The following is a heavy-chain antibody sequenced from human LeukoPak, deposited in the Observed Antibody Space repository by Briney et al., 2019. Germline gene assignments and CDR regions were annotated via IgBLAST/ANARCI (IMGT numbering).Heavy chain of an antibody. J-gene: IGHJ4*02. CDR1: GFTFSSYA. V-gene: IGHV3-23*01. D-gene: IGHD2-2*01. CDR2: ISGSGGST. Sequence: GGSLRLSCAASGFTFSSYAMSWVRQAPGKGLERVSAISGSGGSTYYADSVKGRFTISRDNSKNTLYLQMNSLGAGDTAVYYCAKEPRTRPAAIPFDYWGQGTLVTVSS. CDR3: AKEPRTRPAAIPFDY.